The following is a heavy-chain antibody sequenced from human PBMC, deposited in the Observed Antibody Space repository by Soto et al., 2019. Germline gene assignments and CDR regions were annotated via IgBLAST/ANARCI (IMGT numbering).Heavy chain of an antibody. CDR2: IIPIFGTA. Sequence: SVKVSCKASGGTFSSYAISWVRQAPGQGLEWMGGIIPIFGTANYAQKFQGRVTITADESTSTAYMELSSLRSEDTAVYYCAREGYYDSSGRIYYFDYWGQGTLVTVSS. CDR3: AREGYYDSSGRIYYFDY. J-gene: IGHJ4*02. CDR1: GGTFSSYA. D-gene: IGHD3-22*01. V-gene: IGHV1-69*13.